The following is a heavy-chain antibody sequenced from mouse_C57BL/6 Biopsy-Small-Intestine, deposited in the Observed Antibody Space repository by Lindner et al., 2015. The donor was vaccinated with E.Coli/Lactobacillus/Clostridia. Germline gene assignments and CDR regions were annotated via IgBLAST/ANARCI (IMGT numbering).Heavy chain of an antibody. CDR3: ARVRRYCDSSNCGPWTFDI. D-gene: IGHD2-12*01. Sequence: SVKVSCKTSGYTFTSYGISWVRQAPGQGLEWMGWISVYNGNTNYAQKYQGRVTMTRDTSTSTAYVELRSLRSDDTAVYYCARVRRYCDSSNCGPWTFDIWGQGTMVTVSS. J-gene: IGHJ3*01. CDR1: GYTFTSYG. V-gene: IGHV1-81*01. CDR2: ISVYNGNT.